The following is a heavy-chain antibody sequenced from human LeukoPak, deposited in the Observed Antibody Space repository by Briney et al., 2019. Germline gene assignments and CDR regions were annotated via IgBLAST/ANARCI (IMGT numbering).Heavy chain of an antibody. V-gene: IGHV4-31*03. CDR3: ARTYSSGWAWFDP. CDR2: IYYSGST. D-gene: IGHD6-19*01. J-gene: IGHJ5*02. CDR1: GGSISSGGYY. Sequence: PSETLSLTCTVSGGSISSGGYYWSWIRQHPGKGLEWIGYIYYSGSTYYNPSLKSRVTISVDTSKNQFSLKLSSVTAADTAVYYCARTYSSGWAWFDPWGQGTLVTVSS.